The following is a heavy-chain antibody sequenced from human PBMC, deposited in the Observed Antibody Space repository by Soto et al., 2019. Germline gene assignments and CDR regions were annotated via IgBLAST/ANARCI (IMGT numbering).Heavy chain of an antibody. J-gene: IGHJ3*02. CDR1: SGSISSSNW. CDR3: ARDSHGYCSSTSCYAGAFDI. D-gene: IGHD2-2*03. CDR2: IYHSGST. Sequence: QVQLQESGPGLVKPSGTLSLTCAVSSGSISSSNWWSWVRQPPGKGLEWIGEIYHSGSTNYNPSLKRRVTISVDKSKNQFSLKLSSVTAADTAVYYCARDSHGYCSSTSCYAGAFDIWGQGTMVTVSS. V-gene: IGHV4-4*02.